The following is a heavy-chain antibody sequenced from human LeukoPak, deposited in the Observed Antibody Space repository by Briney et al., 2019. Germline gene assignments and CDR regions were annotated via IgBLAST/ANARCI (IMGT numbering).Heavy chain of an antibody. D-gene: IGHD3-10*01. CDR2: IKQDGSEK. CDR3: ARDFGNMARGVIVDYGMDV. J-gene: IGHJ6*02. V-gene: IGHV3-7*01. Sequence: SGGSLRLSCAASGFTFSSYWMSWVRQAPGKGLEWVANIKQDGSEKYYVDSVKGRFTISRDNSKNTLYLQMNSLRGEDTAVYYCARDFGNMARGVIVDYGMDVWGQGTTVTVSS. CDR1: GFTFSSYW.